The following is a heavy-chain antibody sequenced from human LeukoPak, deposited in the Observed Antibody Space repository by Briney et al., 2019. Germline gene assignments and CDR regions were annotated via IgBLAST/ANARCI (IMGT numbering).Heavy chain of an antibody. Sequence: GASVKVSCKASGYTFTSYDINWVRQATGQGLEWMGWMNPNSGNTGYAQKFQGRVTITRNTSISTAYMELSSLRSEDTAVYYCARGRRYCSGGSCGYYFDYWGQGTLVTVSS. CDR3: ARGRRYCSGGSCGYYFDY. CDR2: MNPNSGNT. J-gene: IGHJ4*02. CDR1: GYTFTSYD. V-gene: IGHV1-8*03. D-gene: IGHD2-15*01.